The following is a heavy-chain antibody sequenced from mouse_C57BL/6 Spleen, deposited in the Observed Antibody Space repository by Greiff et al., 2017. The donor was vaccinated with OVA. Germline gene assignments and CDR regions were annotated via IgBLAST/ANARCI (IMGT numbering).Heavy chain of an antibody. V-gene: IGHV2-2*01. J-gene: IGHJ4*01. CDR1: GFSLTSYG. Sequence: VQGVESGPGLVQPSQSLSITCTVSGFSLTSYGVHWVRQSPGKGLEWLGVIWRGGSPDYNAAFISRLSISKDNSKSQVFFKMNSLQADDTAIYYCARSRDAMDYWGQVTSVTVSS. CDR3: ARSRDAMDY. CDR2: IWRGGSP.